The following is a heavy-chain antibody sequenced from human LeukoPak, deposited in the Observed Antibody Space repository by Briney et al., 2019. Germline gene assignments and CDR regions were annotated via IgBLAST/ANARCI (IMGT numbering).Heavy chain of an antibody. D-gene: IGHD2-21*02. J-gene: IGHJ6*02. CDR2: TYYRSKWYN. CDR3: ARDLGVVVTDYYYYGMYV. CDR1: GDCVSSNSAA. Sequence: SQTLSLTCAIPGDCVSSNSAAWNWIRQSPSRGLEWLGRTYYRSKWYNDYAVSVKSRITINPDTSKNQFSLQLNSVNPEDTAVYYCARDLGVVVTDYYYYGMYVWDQGTTVTVSS. V-gene: IGHV6-1*01.